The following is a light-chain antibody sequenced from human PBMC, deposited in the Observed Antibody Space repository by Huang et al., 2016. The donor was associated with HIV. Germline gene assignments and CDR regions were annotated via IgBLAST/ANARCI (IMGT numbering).Light chain of an antibody. CDR1: QSINSW. J-gene: IGKJ1*01. CDR2: KTS. CDR3: QYYDSFWT. V-gene: IGKV1-5*03. Sequence: DIQMTQSPSTLSAAVGDRVTITCRASQSINSWLAWYQQKPGKTPQLLIYKTSSLQSGVPSRFSGSGSGTEFTLTISSLQPDDFATYYCQYYDSFWTFGQGTKVEIK.